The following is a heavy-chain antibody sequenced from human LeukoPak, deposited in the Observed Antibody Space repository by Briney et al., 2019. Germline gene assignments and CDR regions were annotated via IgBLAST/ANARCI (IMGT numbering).Heavy chain of an antibody. CDR2: ISAYNGNT. Sequence: ASVKVSFTASGYTFTIYGISWVRQAPGQGLEWMGWISAYNGNTNYSQKLQGRVTMTTDTSTSTAYMALRSLRSDDTAVYYCARDYFAGGYYYYMDVWGKGTTVTVSS. V-gene: IGHV1-18*01. D-gene: IGHD3-16*01. CDR1: GYTFTIYG. J-gene: IGHJ6*03. CDR3: ARDYFAGGYYYYMDV.